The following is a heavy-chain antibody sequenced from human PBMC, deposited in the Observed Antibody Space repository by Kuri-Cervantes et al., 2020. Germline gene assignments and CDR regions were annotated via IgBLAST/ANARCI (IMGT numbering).Heavy chain of an antibody. CDR2: ISYDGSYT. D-gene: IGHD2-8*01. Sequence: GESLKISCAASGFTFSTYGMYWVRQAPDKGLEWVADISYDGSYTYYADSVKGRFTISRENAKNSLYLQMNSLRAGDTAVYYCARLSTKVRYAFDIWGQGTMVTVSS. J-gene: IGHJ3*02. CDR3: ARLSTKVRYAFDI. CDR1: GFTFSTYG. V-gene: IGHV3-30*03.